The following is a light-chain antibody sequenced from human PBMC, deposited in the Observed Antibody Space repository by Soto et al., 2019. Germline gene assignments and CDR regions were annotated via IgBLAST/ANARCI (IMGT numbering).Light chain of an antibody. Sequence: PGDRATLSCRASQSLGSGYLAWYQQKPGQAPRILIYAASTRATGVPDRFSGSGSGTDFSLTISRLEPEDFAVYYCQQYDTSPRTFGQGTKVDIK. CDR3: QQYDTSPRT. J-gene: IGKJ1*01. V-gene: IGKV3-20*01. CDR2: AAS. CDR1: QSLGSGY.